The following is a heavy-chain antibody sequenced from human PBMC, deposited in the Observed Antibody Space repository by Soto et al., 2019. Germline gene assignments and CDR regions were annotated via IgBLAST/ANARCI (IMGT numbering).Heavy chain of an antibody. CDR1: GGSVSSGIYY. Sequence: SETLSLTCSISGGSVSSGIYYWSWIRQPPGKGLEWIGYIYYSGSTNYNPSLKSRVTISLDTSENQISLKVSSVTAADTAVYYCAREQWPDMTWGQGTLVTVSS. V-gene: IGHV4-61*01. D-gene: IGHD6-19*01. J-gene: IGHJ4*02. CDR2: IYYSGST. CDR3: AREQWPDMT.